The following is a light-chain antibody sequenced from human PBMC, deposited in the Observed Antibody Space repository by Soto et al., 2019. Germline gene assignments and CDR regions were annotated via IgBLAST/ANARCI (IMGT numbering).Light chain of an antibody. CDR2: GAS. CDR3: QQYCSSPYT. Sequence: EIVLTQSPGTLSLSPGERATLSCRASQIVSSIYLAWYQQKPGQAPRLLIYGASSRATGIPDRFSGSGSGTDFTLTISRLEPEDFLVYYCQQYCSSPYTFGPGTKVYIK. J-gene: IGKJ3*01. CDR1: QIVSSIY. V-gene: IGKV3-20*01.